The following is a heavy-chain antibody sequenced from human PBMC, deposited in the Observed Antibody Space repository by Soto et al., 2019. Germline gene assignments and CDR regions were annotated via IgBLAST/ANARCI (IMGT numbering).Heavy chain of an antibody. CDR3: VKDFRVGYDWTHD. V-gene: IGHV3-23*01. CDR2: IRGSGGPT. Sequence: DVQLLESGGDLVQPGGSLRLSCAASGFIFSNYAMSWVRQAPRKGLEWVSLIRGSGGPTNYADSVKGRFTVSRDSSKNILLLQMNSLRAEDTAVYYCVKDFRVGYDWTHDWGQGTLVTVSS. CDR1: GFIFSNYA. D-gene: IGHD5-12*01. J-gene: IGHJ4*02.